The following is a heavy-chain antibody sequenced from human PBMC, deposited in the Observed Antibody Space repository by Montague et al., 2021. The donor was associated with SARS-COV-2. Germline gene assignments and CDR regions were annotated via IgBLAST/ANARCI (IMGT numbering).Heavy chain of an antibody. D-gene: IGHD1-1*01. Sequence: CAISGDSVSSHSAAWNWIRQSPSGGIEWLGRTYYRSKWYTDYAPSVKTRITITPDTSNNQFSLHLNSVTPGDTAVYYCAREGTVPGPRGIYFDDWGQGTLVTVSS. J-gene: IGHJ4*02. CDR1: GDSVSSHSAA. CDR3: AREGTVPGPRGIYFDD. CDR2: TYYRSKWYT. V-gene: IGHV6-1*01.